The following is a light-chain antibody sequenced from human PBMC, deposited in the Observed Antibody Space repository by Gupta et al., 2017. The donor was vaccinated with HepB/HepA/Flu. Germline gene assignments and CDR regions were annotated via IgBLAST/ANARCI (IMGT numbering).Light chain of an antibody. CDR3: QSLDGDTDFVV. CDR2: END. V-gene: IGLV6-57*02. J-gene: IGLJ2*01. Sequence: NLILTQPHSVSESPGKTVTIYCSGSGGSIGSNLVQWYAQRPGGPPTPVIQENDQSPSAVPERFSGSIDMSSNTASLTISVLKTEDEADYYCQSLDGDTDFVVFGGGTKLTVL. CDR1: GGSIGSNL.